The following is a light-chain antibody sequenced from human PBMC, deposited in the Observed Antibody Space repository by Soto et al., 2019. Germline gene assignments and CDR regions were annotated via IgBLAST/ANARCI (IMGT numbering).Light chain of an antibody. J-gene: IGKJ3*01. CDR2: GAS. CDR3: QQYGSSRFT. Sequence: EVVLTQSPGTLSLSPGERATLSRRPSQSISSNSLAWYQQKPGQAPRLLVYGASSRATGIPDRFSGSGSGTDFTLTISRLEPEDFAVYYCQQYGSSRFTFGPGTKVDFK. CDR1: QSISSNS. V-gene: IGKV3-20*01.